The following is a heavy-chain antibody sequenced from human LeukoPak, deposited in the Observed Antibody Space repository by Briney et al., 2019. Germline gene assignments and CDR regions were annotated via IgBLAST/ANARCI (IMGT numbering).Heavy chain of an antibody. J-gene: IGHJ3*02. CDR3: ARQVQGSSWPDAFDI. V-gene: IGHV4-39*01. Sequence: SETLSLTRTVSGGSISSSSYYWAWIRQPPAKGLEWIGSIYYSGSTYYNPSLKSRVTISVDTSKNQFSLKLSSVTAADTAVYYCARQVQGSSWPDAFDIWGQGTMVTVSS. CDR2: IYYSGST. CDR1: GGSISSSSYY. D-gene: IGHD6-13*01.